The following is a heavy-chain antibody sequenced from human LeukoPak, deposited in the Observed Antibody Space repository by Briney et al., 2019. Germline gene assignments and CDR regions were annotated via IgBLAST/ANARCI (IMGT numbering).Heavy chain of an antibody. CDR3: AKSYSYGYDY. CDR2: IWYDGSNK. CDR1: GFTFSTYG. D-gene: IGHD5-18*01. Sequence: GGSLRLSCVASGFTFSTYGMHWVRQAPGKGLEWVAFIWYDGSNKYYADSVKGRFTISRDNSKNTLSLQMNSLRPEDTAMYYCAKSYSYGYDYWGQEALVTVSS. V-gene: IGHV3-30*02. J-gene: IGHJ4*02.